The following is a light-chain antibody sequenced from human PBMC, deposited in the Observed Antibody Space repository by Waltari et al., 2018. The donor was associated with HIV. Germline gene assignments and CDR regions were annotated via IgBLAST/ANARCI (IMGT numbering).Light chain of an antibody. CDR1: SPTTGSNT. V-gene: IGLV1-44*01. CDR2: SNN. CDR3: AAWDDSLNGWV. J-gene: IGLJ3*02. Sequence: QSVLTQPPSASGTPGPRVTISCSGSSPTTGSNTVRWYQQLPGTAPKLLIYSNNQRPSGVPDRFAGSKSGTSASLAISGLQSEDEADYYCAAWDDSLNGWVFGGGTKLTVL.